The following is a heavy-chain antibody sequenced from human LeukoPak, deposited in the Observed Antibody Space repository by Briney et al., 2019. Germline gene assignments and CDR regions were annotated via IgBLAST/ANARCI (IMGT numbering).Heavy chain of an antibody. D-gene: IGHD4-17*01. CDR2: IYYSGST. CDR1: GGSISSSSYY. J-gene: IGHJ4*02. Sequence: SETLSLTCTVSGGSISSSSYYWGWIRQPPGKGLEWIGSIYYSGSTYYNPSLKSRVTISVDTSKNQFSLKLSSVTAADTAVYYCASMGYGDYVPTGWGQGTLVTVSS. V-gene: IGHV4-39*07. CDR3: ASMGYGDYVPTG.